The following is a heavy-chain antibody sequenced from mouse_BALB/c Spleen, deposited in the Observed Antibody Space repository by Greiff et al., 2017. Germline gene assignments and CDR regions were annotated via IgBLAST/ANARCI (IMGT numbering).Heavy chain of an antibody. CDR2: INPSNGGT. J-gene: IGHJ3*01. V-gene: IGHV1S81*02. Sequence: QVQLQQSGAELVKPGASVKLSCKASGYTFTSYYMYWVKQRPGQGLEWIGEINPSNGGTNFNEKFKSKATLTVDKSSSTAYMQLSSLTSEDSAVYYCTRKYGNYGGFAYWGQGTLVTVSA. CDR1: GYTFTSYY. CDR3: TRKYGNYGGFAY. D-gene: IGHD2-10*02.